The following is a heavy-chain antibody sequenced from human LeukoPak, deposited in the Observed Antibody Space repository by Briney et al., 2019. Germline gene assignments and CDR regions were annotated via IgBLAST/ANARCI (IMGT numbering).Heavy chain of an antibody. CDR2: INPNSGGT. V-gene: IGHV1-2*02. CDR3: ARAPNDYGDYVGAFDI. D-gene: IGHD4-17*01. J-gene: IGHJ3*02. CDR1: GYTFTGYY. Sequence: GVSVKVSCKATGYTFTGYYMHWVRQAPGQGLEWMGWINPNSGGTNYAQKFQGRVTMTRDTSISTAYMELSRLRSDDTAVYYCARAPNDYGDYVGAFDIWGQGTMVTVSS.